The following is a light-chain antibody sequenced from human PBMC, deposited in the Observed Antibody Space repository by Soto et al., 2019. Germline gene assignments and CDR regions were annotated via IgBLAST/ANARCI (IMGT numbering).Light chain of an antibody. CDR1: QIVTSSY. CDR2: GAS. J-gene: IGKJ1*01. Sequence: EIVLTQSPGTLSLSPGERATLSCRATQIVTSSYLAWYQQKPGQAPRLLIYGASSRATGIPDRFSGSGSGTDFTLTISRLEPEDFAVYYCQQYGRSPWTFGQGTKVEIK. V-gene: IGKV3-20*01. CDR3: QQYGRSPWT.